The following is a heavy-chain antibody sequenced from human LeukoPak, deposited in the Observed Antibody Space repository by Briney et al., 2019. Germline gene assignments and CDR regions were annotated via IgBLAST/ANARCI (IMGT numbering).Heavy chain of an antibody. V-gene: IGHV6-1*01. J-gene: IGHJ4*02. Sequence: SQTLSLTCAISGDSVSSNSAAWNWIRQSPSRGLEWLGRTYYRSKWYNDYAVSVKGRITINPDTSKNHFSLQLNSVTPEDTAVYYCARAGGGSYFGSGSYYFHYWGQGTLVTVSS. D-gene: IGHD3-10*01. CDR2: TYYRSKWYN. CDR1: GDSVSSNSAA. CDR3: ARAGGGSYFGSGSYYFHY.